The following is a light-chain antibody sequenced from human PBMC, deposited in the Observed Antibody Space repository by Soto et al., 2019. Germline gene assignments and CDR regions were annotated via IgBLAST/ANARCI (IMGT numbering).Light chain of an antibody. CDR3: QQYDTYTGA. J-gene: IGKJ1*01. Sequence: DIQMTQSPSTLSASVGDRVTITCRASQSISTWLAWYQQKPGKAPKVLIYKASSSVSGVPSRFSGSGFGTEFTLTISNLQPEDSANYYCQQYDTYTGAFGKGTKV. CDR1: QSISTW. CDR2: KAS. V-gene: IGKV1-5*03.